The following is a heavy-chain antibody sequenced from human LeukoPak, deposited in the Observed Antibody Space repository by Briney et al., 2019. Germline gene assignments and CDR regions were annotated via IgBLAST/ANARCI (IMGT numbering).Heavy chain of an antibody. D-gene: IGHD3-9*01. V-gene: IGHV1-2*02. Sequence: GASVKVSCKASGYTFTSYGISWVRQAPGQGLEWMGWINPNTGGTNYAQKFQGRVTMTRDTSINTAYMELSSLRSEDTAVYYCARAPISLTGYDGTFYYYYYMDVWGKGTTVTISS. J-gene: IGHJ6*03. CDR3: ARAPISLTGYDGTFYYYYYMDV. CDR2: INPNTGGT. CDR1: GYTFTSYG.